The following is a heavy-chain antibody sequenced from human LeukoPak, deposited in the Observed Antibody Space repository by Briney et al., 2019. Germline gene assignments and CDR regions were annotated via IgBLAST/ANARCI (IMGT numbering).Heavy chain of an antibody. Sequence: SQTLSLTCAISGDSVSSNSAAWNWIRQSPSRGLEWLGRTYYRSKWYYDHATSVKGRITINPDTSKNQFSLQLSSVTSEDTAVYNCAQSYSVRLGPVSYYYFYVDVRGKGTTITVFS. CDR1: GDSVSSNSAA. CDR3: AQSYSVRLGPVSYYYFYVDV. CDR2: TYYRSKWYY. D-gene: IGHD5/OR15-5a*01. V-gene: IGHV6-1*01. J-gene: IGHJ6*03.